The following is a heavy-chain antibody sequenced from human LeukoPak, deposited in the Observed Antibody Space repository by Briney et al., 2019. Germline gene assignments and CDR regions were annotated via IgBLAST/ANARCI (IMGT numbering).Heavy chain of an antibody. CDR2: IYYSGST. CDR3: ARHYYGSGSYYILFYFDY. J-gene: IGHJ4*02. V-gene: IGHV4-39*01. D-gene: IGHD3-10*01. Sequence: SETLSLTCTVSGGSISSSSYYWGWIRQPPGKGLEWIGSIYYSGSTYYNPSLKSRVTISVDTSKNQFSLKLSSVTAADTAVYYRARHYYGSGSYYILFYFDYWGQGTLVTVSS. CDR1: GGSISSSSYY.